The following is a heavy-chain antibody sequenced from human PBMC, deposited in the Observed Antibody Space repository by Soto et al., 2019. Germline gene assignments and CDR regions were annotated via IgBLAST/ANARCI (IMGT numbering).Heavy chain of an antibody. V-gene: IGHV3-23*01. D-gene: IGHD3-3*01. CDR2: ISGSGGST. CDR1: GFTFSSYA. J-gene: IGHJ3*02. CDR3: ANIYDFWSGYYDAFDI. Sequence: GGSLRLSCAASGFTFSSYAMSWVRQAPGKGLEWVSAISGSGGSTYYADSVKGRFTISRDNSKNTLYLQMNSLRAEDTAVYYCANIYDFWSGYYDAFDIWGQGTMVTVSS.